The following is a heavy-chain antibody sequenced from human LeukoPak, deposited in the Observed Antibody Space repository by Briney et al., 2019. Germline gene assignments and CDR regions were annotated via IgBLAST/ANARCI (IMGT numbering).Heavy chain of an antibody. D-gene: IGHD3-16*01. CDR3: AKDYAVGSIDY. V-gene: IGHV3-23*01. CDR2: ISRSGEST. J-gene: IGHJ4*02. Sequence: GRSLRLSCAASGFTFSIYGIHWVRQAPGKGLEWVSSISRSGESTFYADSVRGRFTISRDNSKNTVSLQMESLRAEDTALYYCAKDYAVGSIDYWGQGTLVTVSS. CDR1: GFTFSIYG.